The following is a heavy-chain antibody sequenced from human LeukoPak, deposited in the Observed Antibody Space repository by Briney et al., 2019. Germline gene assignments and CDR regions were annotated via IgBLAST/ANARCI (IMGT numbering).Heavy chain of an antibody. CDR1: GYTFTGYY. V-gene: IGHV1-2*02. CDR2: INPNSGGT. J-gene: IGHJ6*03. CDR3: ARDRVVVVPAASNYYYYMDV. Sequence: ASVKVSCKASGYTFTGYYMHWVRQAPGQGLEWMGWINPNSGGTNYAQKFQGRVTMTTDTSTSTAYMELRSLRSDDTAVYYCARDRVVVVPAASNYYYYMDVWGKGTTVTVSS. D-gene: IGHD2-2*01.